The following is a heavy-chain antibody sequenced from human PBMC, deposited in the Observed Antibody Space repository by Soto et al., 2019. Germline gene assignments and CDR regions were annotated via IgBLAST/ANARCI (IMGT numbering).Heavy chain of an antibody. V-gene: IGHV4-59*13. J-gene: IGHJ5*01. D-gene: IGHD3-22*01. CDR1: GGSFSNDD. CDR3: ARYRYFVDSRGYYRSLDS. Sequence: SETLSLTCFVSGGSFSNDDCTWSRQSPGKGLEWIGYIFHSGIADYNPTVKSRGTISIDKSRNLFSLNLASVTAADTAVYYCARYRYFVDSRGYYRSLDSWGQGTLVTVYS. CDR2: IFHSGIA.